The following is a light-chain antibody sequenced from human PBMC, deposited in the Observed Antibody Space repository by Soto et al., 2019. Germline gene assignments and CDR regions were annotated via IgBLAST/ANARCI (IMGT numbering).Light chain of an antibody. Sequence: ELVMTQSPATLSVSPGERATLSCWASQTISSSYLAWYQQKPGQAPRLLIYGASSRATGIPDRFRGSGSGTDFTLTISRLEPEDFAVYYCQQYGNSPWTFGQGTKVDNK. J-gene: IGKJ1*01. CDR3: QQYGNSPWT. CDR2: GAS. CDR1: QTISSSY. V-gene: IGKV3-20*01.